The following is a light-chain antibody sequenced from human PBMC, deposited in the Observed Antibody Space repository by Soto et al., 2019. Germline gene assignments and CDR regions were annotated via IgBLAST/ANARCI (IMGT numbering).Light chain of an antibody. CDR3: QQYNSYWPWT. CDR2: DAS. Sequence: DIQMTQSPSTLSASVGDRVTITCRASQSISSWLAWYQQKPGKAPKLLIYDASSLESGVPSRFSGSGSGTEFTLTISSLQPDDFATYYCQQYNSYWPWTFGQGTKVEIK. J-gene: IGKJ1*01. V-gene: IGKV1-5*01. CDR1: QSISSW.